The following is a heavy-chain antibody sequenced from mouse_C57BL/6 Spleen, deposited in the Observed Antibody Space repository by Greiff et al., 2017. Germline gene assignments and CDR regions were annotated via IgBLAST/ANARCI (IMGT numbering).Heavy chain of an antibody. CDR3: ARGLFAY. CDR1: GYAFSSYW. Sequence: QVQLQQSGAELVKPGASVKISCKASGYAFSSYWMNWVQQRPGKGLEWIGQIYPGDGDTNYNGKFKGKATLTADKSSSTAYMPLSSLTSEDSAVYFCARGLFAYWGQGTLVTVSA. V-gene: IGHV1-80*01. CDR2: IYPGDGDT. J-gene: IGHJ3*01.